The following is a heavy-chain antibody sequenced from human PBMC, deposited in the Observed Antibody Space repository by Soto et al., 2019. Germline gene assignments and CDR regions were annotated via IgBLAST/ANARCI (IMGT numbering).Heavy chain of an antibody. J-gene: IGHJ3*02. CDR3: ARGAPYYDFWSGNSVAAFDI. V-gene: IGHV6-1*01. Sequence: SQTLSLTCVISGDSGSSNSAAWNWIRQSPSRGLEWLGRTYYRSKWYNDYAVSVKSRITINPDTSKNQFSLQLNSVTPEDTAVYYCARGAPYYDFWSGNSVAAFDIWGQGTMVTVSS. CDR1: GDSGSSNSAA. CDR2: TYYRSKWYN. D-gene: IGHD3-3*01.